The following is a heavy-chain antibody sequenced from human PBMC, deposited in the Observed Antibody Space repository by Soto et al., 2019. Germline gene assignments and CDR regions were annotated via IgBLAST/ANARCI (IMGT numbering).Heavy chain of an antibody. CDR2: IYPGDSDT. CDR1: GYSFTSYW. CDR3: ARLKRDGYNYSPLYY. J-gene: IGHJ4*02. V-gene: IGHV5-51*03. D-gene: IGHD5-12*01. Sequence: EVQLVQSGAEVKKPGESLKISCKGSGYSFTSYWIGWVRQMPGKGLEWMGIIYPGDSDTRYSPSFQGQVTISADKSISTAYLQWSSLMASDTAMYYCARLKRDGYNYSPLYYWGQGTLVTVSS.